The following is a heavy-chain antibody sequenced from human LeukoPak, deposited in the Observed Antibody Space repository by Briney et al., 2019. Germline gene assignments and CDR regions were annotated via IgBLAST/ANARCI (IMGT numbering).Heavy chain of an antibody. CDR3: ARGDLSKRYSGSYGAFDI. V-gene: IGHV1-69*13. D-gene: IGHD1-26*01. CDR2: IIPIFGRA. CDR1: GYTFTGYY. J-gene: IGHJ3*02. Sequence: SVTVSCKSSGYTFTGYYMHWLRQAPGQGLEWMGGIIPIFGRANYAQKFQGRVTITAYESTSTAYMELSSLRSEETAVYYCARGDLSKRYSGSYGAFDIWGQGTMVTVFS.